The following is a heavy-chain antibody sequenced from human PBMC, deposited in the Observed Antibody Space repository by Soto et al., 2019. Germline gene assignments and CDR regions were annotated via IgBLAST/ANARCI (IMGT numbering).Heavy chain of an antibody. CDR2: IYYSGTT. CDR1: GGSISSGAHY. Sequence: SETLSLTCTVSGGSISSGAHYWSWIRQQPGKGLEWIGYIYYSGTTYYTPSLMSRITILIDTSKNQFSLNLSSVTAADTAVYYCARTYYSNRSGYSDSWGQGTLVTVSS. CDR3: ARTYYSNRSGYSDS. D-gene: IGHD3-22*01. J-gene: IGHJ4*02. V-gene: IGHV4-31*03.